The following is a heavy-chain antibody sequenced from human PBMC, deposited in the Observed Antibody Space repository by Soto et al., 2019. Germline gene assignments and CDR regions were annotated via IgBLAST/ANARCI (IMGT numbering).Heavy chain of an antibody. CDR3: AKGFSRYFDS. J-gene: IGHJ4*02. V-gene: IGHV3-9*01. Sequence: ESGGGVVQPGGSLRLSCAASGFTFEDYSMHWVRQVPGKGLEWVSGISWNISAIGYADAVKGRFTISRNNAKNSLYLQMDSLRAEDTALYYCAKGFSRYFDSWGQGVLVTVSA. D-gene: IGHD2-2*01. CDR1: GFTFEDYS. CDR2: ISWNISAI.